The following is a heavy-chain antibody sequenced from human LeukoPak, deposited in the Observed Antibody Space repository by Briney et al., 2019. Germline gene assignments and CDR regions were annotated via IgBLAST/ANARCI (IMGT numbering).Heavy chain of an antibody. D-gene: IGHD6-13*01. Sequence: PGGSLRLSCAASGITFSSYWMDWVRQAPGKGLVWILRINVDGSSTSYADSVKGRFTLSRDNAKNTLYLQMNSLRAEDTAVYYCARDFIAAAGIDAFDIWGQGTMVTVSS. V-gene: IGHV3-74*01. CDR3: ARDFIAAAGIDAFDI. J-gene: IGHJ3*02. CDR1: GITFSSYW. CDR2: INVDGSST.